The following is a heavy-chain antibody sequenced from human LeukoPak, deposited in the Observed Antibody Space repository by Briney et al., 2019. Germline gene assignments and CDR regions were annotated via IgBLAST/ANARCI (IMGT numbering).Heavy chain of an antibody. V-gene: IGHV3-15*01. Sequence: PGGSLRLSCAASGFTFSNAWMSWVRLAPGKGLEWVGRIKSKTDGGTTDYAAPVKGRFTISRDDSKNTLYLQMNSLKTEDTAVYYCTTDEVAGNAFDIWGQGTMVTVSS. D-gene: IGHD6-19*01. CDR3: TTDEVAGNAFDI. J-gene: IGHJ3*02. CDR2: IKSKTDGGTT. CDR1: GFTFSNAW.